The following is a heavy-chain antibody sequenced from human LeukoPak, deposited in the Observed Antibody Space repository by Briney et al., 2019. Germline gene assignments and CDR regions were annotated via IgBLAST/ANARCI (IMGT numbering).Heavy chain of an antibody. CDR3: ATEQVGATMDY. CDR1: GFTFSSYS. D-gene: IGHD1-26*01. J-gene: IGHJ4*02. Sequence: GGSLRLSXAASGFTFSSYSMNWVRQAPGKGLEWVSSISSSSSYIYYADSVKGRFTISRDNAKNSLYLQMNSLRAEDTAVYYFATEQVGATMDYWGQGTLVTVSS. V-gene: IGHV3-21*01. CDR2: ISSSSSYI.